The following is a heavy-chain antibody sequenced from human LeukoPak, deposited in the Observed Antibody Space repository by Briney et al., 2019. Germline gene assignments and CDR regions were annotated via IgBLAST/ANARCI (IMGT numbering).Heavy chain of an antibody. CDR3: ARGNSSSSSGAYNWFDP. CDR1: GFTFSDYY. V-gene: IGHV3-11*04. CDR2: INSSGSTI. J-gene: IGHJ5*02. Sequence: GGSLRLSCAASGFTFSDYYMSWIRQAPGKGLEWVSYINSSGSTIYYADSVKGRFTISRDNAKNSLYLQMNSLRAEDTAVYYCARGNSSSSSGAYNWFDPWGQGTLVTVSS. D-gene: IGHD6-6*01.